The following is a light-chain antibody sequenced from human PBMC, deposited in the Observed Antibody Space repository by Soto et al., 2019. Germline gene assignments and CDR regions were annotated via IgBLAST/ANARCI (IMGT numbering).Light chain of an antibody. CDR2: EVS. Sequence: QSALRQPASVSGSPGQSITISCTGTSTDVGSYNYVSWYQQYPGKAPKLMIYEVSDRPSGISSRFSGSKSGNTASLTISGLQTEDEADYYCSSYTSSSTLFGTGTKVTVL. J-gene: IGLJ1*01. V-gene: IGLV2-14*01. CDR3: SSYTSSSTL. CDR1: STDVGSYNY.